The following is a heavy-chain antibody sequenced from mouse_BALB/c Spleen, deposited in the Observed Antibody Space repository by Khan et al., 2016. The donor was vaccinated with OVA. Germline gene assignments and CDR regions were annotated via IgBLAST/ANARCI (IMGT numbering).Heavy chain of an antibody. CDR2: INPNNGDP. V-gene: IGHV1-37*01. J-gene: IGHJ3*01. CDR1: GFSFTGYI. Sequence: VQLQQPGPELVKPGASMKISCKASGFSFTGYILNWVKQSHGKNLEWIGLINPNNGDPSYNQKFKGKATLTIDKSSSTAYMELLSLTSEDSAVYYCARGGYGTFAYWGQGTLVTVSA. D-gene: IGHD2-1*01. CDR3: ARGGYGTFAY.